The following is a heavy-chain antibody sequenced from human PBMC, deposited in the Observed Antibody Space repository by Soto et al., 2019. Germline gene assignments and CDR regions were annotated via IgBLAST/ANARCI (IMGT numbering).Heavy chain of an antibody. V-gene: IGHV3-74*01. CDR1: GFTFSSYW. CDR3: ARKGAVAGFGY. D-gene: IGHD6-19*01. J-gene: IGHJ4*02. CDR2: INSDGSST. Sequence: EVQLVESGGGLVQPGGSLRLSCAASGFTFSSYWLHWVRQAPGKGLVWLSRINSDGSSTNYAASVKGRFTISRDNAKSTLYLQLNSVRAEDTAVYYCARKGAVAGFGYWGQGTLVTVSS.